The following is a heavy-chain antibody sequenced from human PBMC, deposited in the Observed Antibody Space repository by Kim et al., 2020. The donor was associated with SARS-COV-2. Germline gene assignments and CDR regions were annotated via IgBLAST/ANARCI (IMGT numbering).Heavy chain of an antibody. D-gene: IGHD6-13*01. Sequence: SETLSLTCAVYGGSFSGYYWSWIRQPPGKGLEWIGEINHSGSTNYNPSLKSRVTISVDTSKNQFSLKLSSVTAADTAVYYCARPAGRYSSSWYYFDYWGQGTLVTVSS. CDR3: ARPAGRYSSSWYYFDY. CDR1: GGSFSGYY. V-gene: IGHV4-34*01. J-gene: IGHJ4*02. CDR2: INHSGST.